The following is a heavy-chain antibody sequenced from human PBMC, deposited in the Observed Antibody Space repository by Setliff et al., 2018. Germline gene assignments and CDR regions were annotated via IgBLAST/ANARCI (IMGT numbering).Heavy chain of an antibody. D-gene: IGHD2-15*01. J-gene: IGHJ4*02. Sequence: SETLSLTCTVSGGSISSGSYYWSWIRQPAGKGLEWIGRIYTSGSTNYNPSLKSLVTISVDTSKNQFSLKLSSVTAADTAMYYCARILGYCSGGSCYVPYWGQGTLVTVSS. CDR1: GGSISSGSYY. V-gene: IGHV4-61*02. CDR3: ARILGYCSGGSCYVPY. CDR2: IYTSGST.